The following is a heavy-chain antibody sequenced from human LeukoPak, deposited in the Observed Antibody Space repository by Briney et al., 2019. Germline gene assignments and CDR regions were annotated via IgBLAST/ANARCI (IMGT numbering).Heavy chain of an antibody. CDR1: GFTVSSNY. D-gene: IGHD6-6*01. Sequence: PGGSLRLSCAASGFTVSSNYMSWVRQAPGKGLEWVSVIYSGGSTYYADSVKGRFTISRDNSKNTLYLQMNSLRAEDTAVYYCARDLSYSSSSLSYGMDVWGQGITVTVSS. J-gene: IGHJ6*02. V-gene: IGHV3-66*01. CDR3: ARDLSYSSSSLSYGMDV. CDR2: IYSGGST.